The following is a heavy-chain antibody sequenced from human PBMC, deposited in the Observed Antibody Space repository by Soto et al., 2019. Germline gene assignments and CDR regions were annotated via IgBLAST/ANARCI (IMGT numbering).Heavy chain of an antibody. J-gene: IGHJ4*02. CDR3: ASLASEPPYYYDSSGSDY. Sequence: EVQLVESGGGLIQPGGSLRLSCAASGFTVSSNYMSWVRQAPGKGLEWVSVIYSGGSTYYADSVKGRFTISRDNSKNTLYLQMNSLRAEDTAVYYCASLASEPPYYYDSSGSDYWGQGTLVTVSS. CDR1: GFTVSSNY. CDR2: IYSGGST. D-gene: IGHD3-22*01. V-gene: IGHV3-53*01.